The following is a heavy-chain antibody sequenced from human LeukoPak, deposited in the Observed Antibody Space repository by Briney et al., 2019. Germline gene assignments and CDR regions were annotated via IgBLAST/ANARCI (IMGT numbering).Heavy chain of an antibody. CDR3: ARGTPRGPIVVVAATDLDY. D-gene: IGHD2-15*01. J-gene: IGHJ4*02. Sequence: KPGGSLRLSCAASGFTFSSYSMNWVRQAPGKGLEWVSSISSSSSYIYYADSLKGRFTISRDNAANSLYLQMNSLRAEDTAVYYCARGTPRGPIVVVAATDLDYWGQGTLVTVSS. V-gene: IGHV3-21*01. CDR1: GFTFSSYS. CDR2: ISSSSSYI.